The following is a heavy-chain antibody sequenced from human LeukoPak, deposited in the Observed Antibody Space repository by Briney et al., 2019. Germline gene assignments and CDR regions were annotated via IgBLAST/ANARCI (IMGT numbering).Heavy chain of an antibody. V-gene: IGHV4-34*01. CDR3: ARSGGVVVPAARNFDY. CDR2: INHSGRT. CDR1: VGSFSGYY. D-gene: IGHD2-2*01. J-gene: IGHJ4*02. Sequence: SETLSLTCAVYVGSFSGYYWSWIRQPPAKGLEWGGEINHSGRTTYNLPLKSTVTISVDTSKNQLSLKLSSVTAADTAVYSCARSGGVVVPAARNFDYWGRGTLVTVSS.